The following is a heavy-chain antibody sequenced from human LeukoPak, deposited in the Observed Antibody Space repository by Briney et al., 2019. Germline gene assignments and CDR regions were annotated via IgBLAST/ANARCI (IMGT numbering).Heavy chain of an antibody. Sequence: PGGSLRLSCVAPGFDVNDNFMIWVRQAPGQGLEWISIIYASGGAYHSESVKGRFSAFRDTSKNTIFLQMNNLRADDTAMYYCVRRHDYWGQGTLVTVSS. J-gene: IGHJ4*02. CDR3: VRRHDY. CDR1: GFDVNDNF. V-gene: IGHV3-53*01. CDR2: IYASGGA.